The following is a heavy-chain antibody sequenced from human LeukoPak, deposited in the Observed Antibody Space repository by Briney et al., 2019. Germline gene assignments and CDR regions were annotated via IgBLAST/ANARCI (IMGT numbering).Heavy chain of an antibody. CDR2: ISSSSSYI. V-gene: IGHV3-21*01. CDR3: ARDWTTAFDY. Sequence: GGSLRLSCAASGFTFSSYSMNWVRQAPGRGLEWVSSISSSSSYIYYADSVKGRFTISRDNAKNSLYLQMNSLRAEDTAVYYCARDWTTAFDYWGQGTLVTVSS. J-gene: IGHJ4*02. D-gene: IGHD4-17*01. CDR1: GFTFSSYS.